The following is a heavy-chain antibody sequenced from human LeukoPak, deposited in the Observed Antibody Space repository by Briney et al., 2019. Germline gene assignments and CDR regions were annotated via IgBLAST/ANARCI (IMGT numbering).Heavy chain of an antibody. V-gene: IGHV3-74*01. J-gene: IGHJ4*02. CDR1: GFTFSSYW. Sequence: QPGGSLRLSCVVSGFTFSSYWMHWVRQAPGKGLVWVSRINTDGSSTKYADSVKGRFSISRDNAKNTLYLQMDSPRAEDTAVYYCARAQLYYHGSGSYYTPTDYWGQGTLVAVSS. CDR2: INTDGSST. CDR3: ARAQLYYHGSGSYYTPTDY. D-gene: IGHD3-10*01.